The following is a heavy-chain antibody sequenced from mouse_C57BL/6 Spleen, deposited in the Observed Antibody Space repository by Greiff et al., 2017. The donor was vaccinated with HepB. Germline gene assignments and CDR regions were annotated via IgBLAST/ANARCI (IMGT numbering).Heavy chain of an antibody. CDR2: IDPSDSET. CDR1: GYTFTSYW. Sequence: VQLQQSGAELVRPGSSVKLSCKASGYTFTSYWMHWVKQRPIQGLEWIGNIDPSDSETHYNQKFKDKATLTVDKSSSTAYMQLSSLTSEDSAVYYCARDGSSYNWYFDVWGTGTTVTVSS. V-gene: IGHV1-52*01. CDR3: ARDGSSYNWYFDV. J-gene: IGHJ1*03. D-gene: IGHD1-1*01.